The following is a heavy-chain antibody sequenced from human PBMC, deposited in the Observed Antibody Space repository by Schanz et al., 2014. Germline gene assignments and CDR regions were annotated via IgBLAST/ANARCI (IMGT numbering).Heavy chain of an antibody. CDR3: AKNQYDDVDLSSFYFDF. J-gene: IGHJ4*02. CDR1: GFTFSSYA. V-gene: IGHV3-23*01. D-gene: IGHD3-10*02. CDR2: ISGSGGST. Sequence: EVQLLESGGGLVQPGGSLRLSCAASGFTFSSYAMSWVRQAPGKGLEWVSAISGSGGSTYYADSVKGRFTISRDNSKNTLYLQMNSLRPEDTAIYYCAKNQYDDVDLSSFYFDFWGQGTLVTGSS.